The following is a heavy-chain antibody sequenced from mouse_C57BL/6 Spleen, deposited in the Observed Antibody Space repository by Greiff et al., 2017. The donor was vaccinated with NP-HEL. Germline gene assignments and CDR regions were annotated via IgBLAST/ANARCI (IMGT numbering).Heavy chain of an antibody. CDR1: GYTFTSYW. CDR2: IHPNSGST. CDR3: ARGTGVAWFAY. D-gene: IGHD1-1*02. Sequence: QVQLKESGAELVKPGASVKLSCKASGYTFTSYWMHWVKQRPGQGLEWIGMIHPNSGSTNYNEKFKSKATLTVDKSSSTAYMQLSSLTSEDSAVYYCARGTGVAWFAYWGQGTLVTVSA. J-gene: IGHJ3*01. V-gene: IGHV1-64*01.